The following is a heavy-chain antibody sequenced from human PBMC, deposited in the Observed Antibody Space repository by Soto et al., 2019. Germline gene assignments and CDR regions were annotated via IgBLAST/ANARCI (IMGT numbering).Heavy chain of an antibody. D-gene: IGHD3-10*01. Sequence: PGESLKISCKGSGYSFTSYWIGWVRQMPGKGLEWMGIIYPGDSDTRYSPSFQGQVTISADKSISTAYLQWSSLKASDTAMYYCARGGRYYYGSGSYYNVGYYYGMDVWGQGTTVTVSS. CDR1: GYSFTSYW. V-gene: IGHV5-51*01. CDR3: ARGGRYYYGSGSYYNVGYYYGMDV. J-gene: IGHJ6*02. CDR2: IYPGDSDT.